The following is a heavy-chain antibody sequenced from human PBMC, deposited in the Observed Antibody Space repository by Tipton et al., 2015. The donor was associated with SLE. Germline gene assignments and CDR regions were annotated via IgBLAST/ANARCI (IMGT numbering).Heavy chain of an antibody. J-gene: IGHJ3*02. V-gene: IGHV4-34*01. CDR2: INHSGST. D-gene: IGHD7-27*01. CDR1: GGSISSYY. Sequence: GLVKPSQTLSLTCTVSGGSISSYYWSWIRQPPGKGLEWIGEINHSGSTNYNPSLKSRVTISVDTSKNQFSLKLSSVTAEDTAVYYCARDGLPGAFDIWGQGTMVTVSS. CDR3: ARDGLPGAFDI.